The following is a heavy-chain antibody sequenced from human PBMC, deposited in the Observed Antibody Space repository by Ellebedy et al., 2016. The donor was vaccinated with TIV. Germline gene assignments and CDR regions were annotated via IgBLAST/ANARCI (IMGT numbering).Heavy chain of an antibody. Sequence: GGSLRLSCAASGFTFSNYWMHWVRQAPGKGLVWVSRINSDGSATNHADSVKGRFTISRDNAKNTLYLQMNSLRDDDTAIYYCVRDPYSYGPWGQGTLVTASS. CDR2: INSDGSAT. D-gene: IGHD1-26*01. CDR3: VRDPYSYGP. CDR1: GFTFSNYW. J-gene: IGHJ5*02. V-gene: IGHV3-74*01.